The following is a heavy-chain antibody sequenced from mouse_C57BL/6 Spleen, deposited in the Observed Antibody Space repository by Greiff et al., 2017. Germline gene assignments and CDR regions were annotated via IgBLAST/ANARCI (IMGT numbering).Heavy chain of an antibody. Sequence: VKLQQPGAELVKPGASVKLSCKASGYTFTSYWMHWVKQRPGQGLEWIGMIHPNSGSTNYNEKFKSKATLTVDKSSSTAYMQLSSLTSEDSAVYYCARSSYGSSSWFAYWGQGTLVTVSA. V-gene: IGHV1-64*01. CDR1: GYTFTSYW. D-gene: IGHD1-1*01. CDR2: IHPNSGST. J-gene: IGHJ3*01. CDR3: ARSSYGSSSWFAY.